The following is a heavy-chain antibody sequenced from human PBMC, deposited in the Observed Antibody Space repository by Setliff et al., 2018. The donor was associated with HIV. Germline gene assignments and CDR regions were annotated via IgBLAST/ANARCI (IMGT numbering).Heavy chain of an antibody. V-gene: IGHV4-61*09. CDR2: IYTSGST. Sequence: SETLSLTCSVSGGSVSSSGYYWSWIRQSAEKGLEWIGHIYTSGSTNYNPSLKSRVTISLDTSNQQFSLKLTSVTAADTAVYYCARGDGTKYYYYYYMDVWGKGTTVTVSS. J-gene: IGHJ6*03. CDR3: ARGDGTKYYYYYYMDV. D-gene: IGHD1-7*01. CDR1: GGSVSSSGYY.